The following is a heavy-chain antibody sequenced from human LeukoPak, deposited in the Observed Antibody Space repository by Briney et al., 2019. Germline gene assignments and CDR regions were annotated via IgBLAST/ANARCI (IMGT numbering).Heavy chain of an antibody. J-gene: IGHJ4*02. Sequence: SETLSLTCTVSGDSISSYYWSWIRQPPGKGLEWIGYIYYSGSTNYNPSLKSRVTISVDTSKNQFSLKVSSVTAADTAVYYCARADFTGSPGFDYWGQGTLVTVSS. V-gene: IGHV4-59*01. CDR2: IYYSGST. D-gene: IGHD2-8*02. CDR3: ARADFTGSPGFDY. CDR1: GDSISSYY.